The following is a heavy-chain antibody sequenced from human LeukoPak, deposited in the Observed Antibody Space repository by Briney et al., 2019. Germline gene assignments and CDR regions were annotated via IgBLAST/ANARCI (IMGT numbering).Heavy chain of an antibody. Sequence: GGSLRLYCAASGFTFNIYGMHWVRQAPGKGLEWVAFIRYDGSNKYYGDSVKGRFTISRDNSKNTLYLQMNSLRAEDTAVYYCAKDLRDSSGWTFDNWGQGTLVTVSS. CDR2: IRYDGSNK. CDR1: GFTFNIYG. V-gene: IGHV3-30*02. J-gene: IGHJ4*02. CDR3: AKDLRDSSGWTFDN. D-gene: IGHD6-19*01.